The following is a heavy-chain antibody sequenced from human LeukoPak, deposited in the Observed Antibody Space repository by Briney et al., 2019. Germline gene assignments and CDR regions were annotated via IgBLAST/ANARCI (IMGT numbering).Heavy chain of an antibody. V-gene: IGHV3-23*01. D-gene: IGHD3-22*01. Sequence: GGALRLSCAASGFTFRGYAMSSVRPAPGKGLEWVSAISGSGGSPYYADSVKGRFTISRDNSKNTLYLQMNSLRAEDTAVYYCAKDRTRYYYDSSGYYYVGLLWGQGTLVTVSS. J-gene: IGHJ4*02. CDR3: AKDRTRYYYDSSGYYYVGLL. CDR2: ISGSGGSP. CDR1: GFTFRGYA.